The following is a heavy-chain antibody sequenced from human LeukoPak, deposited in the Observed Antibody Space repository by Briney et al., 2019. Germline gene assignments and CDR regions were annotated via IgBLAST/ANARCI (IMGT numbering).Heavy chain of an antibody. CDR1: GLTFSSYA. CDR2: ISGSGGST. D-gene: IGHD6-13*01. Sequence: GGSLRLSCAASGLTFSSYAMSWVRQAPGKGLEWVSAISGSGGSTYYADSVKGRFTISRDNSKNTLYLQMKSLRAEDTAVYYCAKDTYSSSFDGNGYWGQGTLVTVSS. J-gene: IGHJ4*02. CDR3: AKDTYSSSFDGNGY. V-gene: IGHV3-23*01.